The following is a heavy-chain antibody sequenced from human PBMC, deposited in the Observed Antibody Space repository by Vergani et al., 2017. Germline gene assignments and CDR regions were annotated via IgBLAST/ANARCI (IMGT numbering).Heavy chain of an antibody. J-gene: IGHJ4*02. D-gene: IGHD3-3*01. CDR1: GYTFTSYG. Sequence: QVQLVQSGAEVKKPGASVKVSCQASGYTFTSYGISWVRQAPGQGVEWMGWISAYNGNTNYAQKLQGRGTMTTDTSTSTAYMELRSLRSDDTAVYYCARATYDFWCGYPHHYYYLDDWGQGTLVTVSS. V-gene: IGHV1-18*01. CDR3: ARATYDFWCGYPHHYYYLDD. CDR2: ISAYNGNT.